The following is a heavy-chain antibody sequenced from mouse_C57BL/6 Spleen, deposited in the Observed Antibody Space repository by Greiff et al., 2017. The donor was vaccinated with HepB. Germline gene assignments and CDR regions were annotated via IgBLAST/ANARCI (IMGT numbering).Heavy chain of an antibody. CDR3: TRAYYGYDVPYFDV. V-gene: IGHV5-9-1*02. D-gene: IGHD2-9*01. J-gene: IGHJ1*03. CDR1: GFTFSSYA. Sequence: EVQVVESGEGLVKPGGSLKLSCAASGFTFSSYAMSWVRQTPEKRLEWVAYISSGGDYIYYADTVKGRFTISRDNARNTLYLQMSSLKSEDTAMYYCTRAYYGYDVPYFDVWGTGTTVTVSS. CDR2: ISSGGDYI.